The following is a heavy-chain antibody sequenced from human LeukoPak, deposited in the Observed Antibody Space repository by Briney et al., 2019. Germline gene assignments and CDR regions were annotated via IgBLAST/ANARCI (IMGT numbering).Heavy chain of an antibody. J-gene: IGHJ1*01. Sequence: GGSLRLSCAASGCTFSSYSMNWVRQAPGKGLEWVSSISNSSSYIYYADSVKGRFTISRDNAKNSLYLQMNSLRAEDTAVYYCARASYDSSDYEFFQHWGQGTLVTVSS. CDR1: GCTFSSYS. CDR2: ISNSSSYI. D-gene: IGHD3-22*01. V-gene: IGHV3-21*04. CDR3: ARASYDSSDYEFFQH.